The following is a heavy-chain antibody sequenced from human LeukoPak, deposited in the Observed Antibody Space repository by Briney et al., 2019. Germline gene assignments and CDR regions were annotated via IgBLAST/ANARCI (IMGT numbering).Heavy chain of an antibody. CDR1: GFTFSSYA. D-gene: IGHD6-19*01. Sequence: PGGSLRLSCAASGFTFSSYAMSWVRQAPGKGLEWVSAISGSGGSTYYADSVKGRFTISRDNSKNTLYLQMNSLRAEDTAVYYCAKMRRGGWYPLDAFDIWGQGTMVTVSS. J-gene: IGHJ3*02. V-gene: IGHV3-23*01. CDR3: AKMRRGGWYPLDAFDI. CDR2: ISGSGGST.